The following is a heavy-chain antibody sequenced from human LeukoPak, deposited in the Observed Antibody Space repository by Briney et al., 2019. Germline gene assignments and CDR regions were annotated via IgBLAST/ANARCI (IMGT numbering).Heavy chain of an antibody. CDR1: GGSFTYY. V-gene: IGHV4-34*01. D-gene: IGHD1-26*01. CDR3: ARGPLLGGFDF. Sequence: PSETLSLTCAVYGGSFTYYWSWIRQPPGKGLEWIGKINHSGSANYNPSLKSRLTISVDTSKNQFSLKLSSVTAADTAVYYCARGPLLGGFDFWGLGTLVTVSS. CDR2: INHSGSA. J-gene: IGHJ4*02.